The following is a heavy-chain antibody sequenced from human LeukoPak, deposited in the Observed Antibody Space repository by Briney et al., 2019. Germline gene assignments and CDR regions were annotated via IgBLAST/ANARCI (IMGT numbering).Heavy chain of an antibody. CDR3: ATSAGAVAALGGY. CDR2: INAGNGNT. Sequence: ASVKVSCKASGYTFTSYAMHWVRQAPGQRLEWMGWINAGNGNTKYSQKFQGRVTITRDTSASTAYMELSSLRSEDTAVYYCATSAGAVAALGGYWGQGTLVTVSS. V-gene: IGHV1-3*01. D-gene: IGHD6-19*01. CDR1: GYTFTSYA. J-gene: IGHJ4*02.